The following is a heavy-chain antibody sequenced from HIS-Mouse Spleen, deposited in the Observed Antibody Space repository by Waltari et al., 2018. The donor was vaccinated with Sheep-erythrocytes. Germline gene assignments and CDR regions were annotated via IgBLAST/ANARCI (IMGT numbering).Heavy chain of an antibody. V-gene: IGHV4-39*01. D-gene: IGHD3-22*01. CDR3: ARLYYYDSSGYYFDY. CDR2: IYYSAVP. J-gene: IGHJ4*02. Sequence: QLQLQESGPGLVKPSETLSLTCTVSGGSIRSSSYYWGWIRQPPGKGLEWIGSIYYSAVPSYNPSPKGRVTISIDTSKNQFSLKLSSVTAADTAVYYCARLYYYDSSGYYFDYWGQGTLVTVSS. CDR1: GGSIRSSSYY.